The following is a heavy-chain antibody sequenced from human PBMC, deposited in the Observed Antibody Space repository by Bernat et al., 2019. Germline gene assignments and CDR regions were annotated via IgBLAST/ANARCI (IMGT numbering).Heavy chain of an antibody. Sequence: QVQLVESGGGVVQPGGSLRLSCAASGFTFSSYGMHWVRQAPGKGLEWVAFIRYDGSNNNYADSVKGRFTISRDNSKNTLYLQMNSLRAEDTAVYYCAKCQAERWLQLPTGAWGQGTLVTVSS. CDR2: IRYDGSNN. CDR3: AKCQAERWLQLPTGA. CDR1: GFTFSSYG. V-gene: IGHV3-30*02. D-gene: IGHD5-24*01. J-gene: IGHJ4*02.